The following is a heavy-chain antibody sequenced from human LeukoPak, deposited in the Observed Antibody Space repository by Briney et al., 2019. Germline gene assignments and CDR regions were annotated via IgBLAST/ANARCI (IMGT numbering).Heavy chain of an antibody. D-gene: IGHD3-10*01. J-gene: IGHJ4*02. Sequence: GASVKVSCKASGFTFTSTAVQWVRQARGQRLEWIGWIVVGSGNTNYAQKFQERVTITRDMSTSTAYMELSSLRSEDTAVYYCAAGDVNGSGSYSVPAFDYWGQGTLVTVSS. V-gene: IGHV1-58*01. CDR2: IVVGSGNT. CDR1: GFTFTSTA. CDR3: AAGDVNGSGSYSVPAFDY.